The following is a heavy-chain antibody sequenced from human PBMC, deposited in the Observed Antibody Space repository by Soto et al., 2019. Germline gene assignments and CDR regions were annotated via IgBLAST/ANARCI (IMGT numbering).Heavy chain of an antibody. V-gene: IGHV4-59*01. D-gene: IGHD3-10*01. CDR3: ARGHYDSGSYYPFDY. CDR1: GGSISSYY. CDR2: IYYSGST. J-gene: IGHJ4*02. Sequence: PSETLSLTCTVSGGSISSYYLSWIRKPPGKGLEWIGYIYYSGSTNYNPSLKSRVTISVDTSKNQFSLKLSSVTAADTAVYYCARGHYDSGSYYPFDYWGQGTLVTVSS.